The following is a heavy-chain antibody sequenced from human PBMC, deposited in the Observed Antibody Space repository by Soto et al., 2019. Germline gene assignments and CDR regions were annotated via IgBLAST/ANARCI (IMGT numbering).Heavy chain of an antibody. V-gene: IGHV1-69*12. CDR1: GGTFSSYA. Sequence: QVQLVQSGAEVKKPGSSVKVSCKASGGTFSSYAISWVRQAPGQGLEWMGGIIPIFGTANYAQKFQGRVTITADQSTSTAYIELSSLRSEDTAVYYCASPKEGAHDYGDPVGMDVWGQGTTVTVSS. J-gene: IGHJ6*02. D-gene: IGHD4-17*01. CDR3: ASPKEGAHDYGDPVGMDV. CDR2: IIPIFGTA.